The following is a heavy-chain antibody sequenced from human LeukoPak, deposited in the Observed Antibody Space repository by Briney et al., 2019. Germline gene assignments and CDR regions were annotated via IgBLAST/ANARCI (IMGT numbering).Heavy chain of an antibody. CDR2: ITGSGGST. CDR1: GFTFSSYA. D-gene: IGHD2-15*01. Sequence: PGGSLRLSCAASGFTFSSYAMSWVRQAPGKGLEWVSAITGSGGSTYHADSVRGRFTISRDNSKNTLYLQMNGLRAEDTAVYYCAKGVEDSGIYYYYYMDVWGKGTTVTVSS. CDR3: AKGVEDSGIYYYYYMDV. J-gene: IGHJ6*03. V-gene: IGHV3-23*01.